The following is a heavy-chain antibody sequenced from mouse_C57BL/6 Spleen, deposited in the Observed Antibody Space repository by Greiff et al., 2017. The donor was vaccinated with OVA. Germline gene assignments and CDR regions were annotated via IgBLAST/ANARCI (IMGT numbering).Heavy chain of an antibody. V-gene: IGHV1-82*01. CDR2: IYPGDGAT. CDR3: ARSGYGNYYAMDY. D-gene: IGHD2-10*02. Sequence: VQLQQSGPELVKPGASVKISCKASGYAFSSSCMNWVKQRPGKGLEWIGRIYPGDGATYYNGKFKGKATLTADKSSSTAYMQLSSLTSEDSAVYFCARSGYGNYYAMDYWGQGTTVTVAS. CDR1: GYAFSSSC. J-gene: IGHJ4*01.